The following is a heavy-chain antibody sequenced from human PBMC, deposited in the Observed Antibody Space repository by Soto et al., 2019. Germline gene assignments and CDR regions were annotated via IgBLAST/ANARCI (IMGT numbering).Heavy chain of an antibody. J-gene: IGHJ3*02. Sequence: PSETLSLTCTVSGGSISSSSYYWGWIRQPPGKGLEWIGSIYYSGSTYYNPSLKSRVTISVYTSKNQFSLKLSSVTAADTAVYYCARGRRDCSGGSCYKGRRYAFDIWGQGTMVTVSS. D-gene: IGHD2-15*01. CDR1: GGSISSSSYY. CDR2: IYYSGST. CDR3: ARGRRDCSGGSCYKGRRYAFDI. V-gene: IGHV4-39*07.